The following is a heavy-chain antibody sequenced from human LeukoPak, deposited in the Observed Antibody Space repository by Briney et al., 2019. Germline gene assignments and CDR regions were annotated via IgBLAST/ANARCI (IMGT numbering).Heavy chain of an antibody. Sequence: GGSLRLSCAASGFTVSNNYMTWVRQAPGKGLEYVSVISDGGTTFYRDFVKGRFTISRDNAKNSLYLQMNSLRAEDTAVYYCARHTDWYSSSWYAIDYWGQGTLVTVSS. J-gene: IGHJ4*02. D-gene: IGHD6-13*01. CDR1: GFTVSNNY. CDR2: ISDGGTT. V-gene: IGHV3-66*04. CDR3: ARHTDWYSSSWYAIDY.